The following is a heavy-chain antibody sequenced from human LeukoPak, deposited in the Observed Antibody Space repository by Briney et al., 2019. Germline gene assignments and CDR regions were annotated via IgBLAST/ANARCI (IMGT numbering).Heavy chain of an antibody. CDR3: ARDRGGALRSIDY. CDR2: IYNSGRT. Sequence: SETLSLTCIVSGLSINYHYWTWIRQPPGKGLEWIGYIYNSGRTNYNPSLKNRGTILEDMSKNQFSMKLTSVTAADPAVYYCARDRGGALRSIDYWGQGTLVSVS. CDR1: GLSINYHY. J-gene: IGHJ4*02. V-gene: IGHV4-59*11. D-gene: IGHD3-10*01.